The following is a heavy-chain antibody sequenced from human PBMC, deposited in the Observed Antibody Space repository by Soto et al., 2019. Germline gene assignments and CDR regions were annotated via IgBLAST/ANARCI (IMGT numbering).Heavy chain of an antibody. CDR3: ATWAMDV. CDR2: TYYRSKWYN. D-gene: IGHD1-26*01. V-gene: IGHV6-1*01. Sequence: PSQTLSLTCAISGDSVSSNSAAWHWIRQSPSRGLEWLGRTYYRSKWYNDYAVSVESRITINPDTSKNQFSLQLNSVTPDDTAIYYCATWAMDVWGQGTTVTVSS. J-gene: IGHJ6*02. CDR1: GDSVSSNSAA.